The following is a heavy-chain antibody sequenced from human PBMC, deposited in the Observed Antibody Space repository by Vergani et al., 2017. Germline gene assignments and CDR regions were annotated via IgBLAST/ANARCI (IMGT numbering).Heavy chain of an antibody. CDR2: IIGSGGST. J-gene: IGHJ3*02. CDR1: GGTFSSYA. Sequence: VQLVQSGAEVKKPGSSVKVSCKASGGTFSSYAMSWVRQAPGKGLDWVPAIIGSGGSTYYADSVKGRFTISRDNSKSTLYLQMNSLRAEDTAVYYCAKDRSSSGYANAFDIWGQGTMVTVSS. CDR3: AKDRSSSGYANAFDI. D-gene: IGHD3-22*01. V-gene: IGHV3-23*04.